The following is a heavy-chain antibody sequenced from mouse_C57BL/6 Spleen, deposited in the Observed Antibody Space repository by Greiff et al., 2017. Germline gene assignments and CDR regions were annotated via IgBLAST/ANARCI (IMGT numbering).Heavy chain of an antibody. CDR3: ARGDGYYYYAMDY. J-gene: IGHJ4*01. V-gene: IGHV1-53*01. D-gene: IGHD2-3*01. Sequence: LQQPGTELVKPGASVKLSCKASGYTFTSYWMPWVKQRPGQGLEWIGNINPSNGGTNYNEKFKSKATMTVEKSSSTAYMQLSSLTSEDAAVYYCARGDGYYYYAMDYWGQGTSVTVSS. CDR1: GYTFTSYW. CDR2: INPSNGGT.